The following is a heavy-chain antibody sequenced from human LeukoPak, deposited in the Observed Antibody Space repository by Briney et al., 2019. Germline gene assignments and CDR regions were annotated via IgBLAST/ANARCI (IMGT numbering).Heavy chain of an antibody. CDR1: GYTFTSYY. CDR3: ATGYCSGGSCYSVDY. Sequence: ASVKVSCKASGYTFTSYYMHWVRQAPGQGLEWMGIINPSGGSTSYAQKFQGRVTMTRDTSTSTVYMELSSLRSDDTAVYYCATGYCSGGSCYSVDYWGQGTLVTVSS. J-gene: IGHJ4*02. V-gene: IGHV1-46*03. D-gene: IGHD2-15*01. CDR2: INPSGGST.